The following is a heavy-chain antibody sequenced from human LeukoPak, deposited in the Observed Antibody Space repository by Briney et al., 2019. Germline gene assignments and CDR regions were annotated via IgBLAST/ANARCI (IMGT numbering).Heavy chain of an antibody. Sequence: SETLSLTCTVSGGSISSYHWSWIRQPPGKGLEWIGYIYYSGSTNYNPSLKSRVTISVDTSKNQFSLKLSSVTAADTAVYYCARLTYYYDSSGYYDAFDIWGQGTMVTVSS. D-gene: IGHD3-22*01. V-gene: IGHV4-59*08. J-gene: IGHJ3*02. CDR3: ARLTYYYDSSGYYDAFDI. CDR1: GGSISSYH. CDR2: IYYSGST.